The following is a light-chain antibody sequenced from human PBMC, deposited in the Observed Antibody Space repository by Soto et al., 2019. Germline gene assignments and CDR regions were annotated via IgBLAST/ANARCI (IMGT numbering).Light chain of an antibody. Sequence: SYELTQPPSVSVAPGQTARITCGGTDIGSYSVHWYQQRPGQAPVLVVYDDSDRPSRIPERFSGSNSGNTATLAISRVEVGDEADYYCQVWDSSSDHAVFGGGTKLTVL. CDR3: QVWDSSSDHAV. J-gene: IGLJ2*01. CDR2: DDS. V-gene: IGLV3-21*02. CDR1: DIGSYS.